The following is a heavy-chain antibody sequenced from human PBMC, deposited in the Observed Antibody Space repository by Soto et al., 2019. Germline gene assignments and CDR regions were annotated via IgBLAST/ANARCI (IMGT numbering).Heavy chain of an antibody. CDR1: GGTFSSYA. CDR2: IIPIFGTA. D-gene: IGHD3-22*01. CDR3: ASLPLYDSSGYYRGWYFDY. V-gene: IGHV1-69*12. Sequence: QVQLVQSGAEVKKPGSSVKVSCKASGGTFSSYAISWVRQAPGQGLEWMGGIIPIFGTANYAQKFQGRVTITADESTSTAYLELSSLRSEDTAVYYCASLPLYDSSGYYRGWYFDYWGQGTLVTVSS. J-gene: IGHJ4*02.